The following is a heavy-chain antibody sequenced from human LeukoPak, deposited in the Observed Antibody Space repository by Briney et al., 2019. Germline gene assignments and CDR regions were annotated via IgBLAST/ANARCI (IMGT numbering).Heavy chain of an antibody. D-gene: IGHD3-10*01. CDR1: RFIFSTYG. CDR2: IRPDGSNE. V-gene: IGHV3-30*02. CDR3: VKDWGVLPDYTADGFDT. Sequence: GGSLRLSCAASRFIFSTYGMHWVRQAPGKGLEWVAFIRPDGSNEYYAASVRGRFAISRDNSQNTLHLQMNSLRLEDTAVYYCVKDWGVLPDYTADGFDTWGPGTMVTVSS. J-gene: IGHJ3*02.